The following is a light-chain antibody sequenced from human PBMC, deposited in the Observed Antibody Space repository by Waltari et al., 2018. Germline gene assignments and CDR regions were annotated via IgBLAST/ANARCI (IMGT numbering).Light chain of an antibody. CDR2: EGS. J-gene: IGLJ3*02. CDR3: CSSSGGGTWV. CDR1: TTDF. Sequence: QSALTQPASMSGSPGQSITIPCTSTTTDFVSWYQHLPVKAPRLLIYEGSKRPPGLSGRFSGSQSGNTASLTISGLEFDDQATYYCCSSSGGGTWVFGGGTELAVL. V-gene: IGLV2-23*01.